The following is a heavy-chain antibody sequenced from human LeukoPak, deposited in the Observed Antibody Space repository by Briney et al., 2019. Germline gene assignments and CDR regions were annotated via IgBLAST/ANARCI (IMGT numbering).Heavy chain of an antibody. Sequence: SETLSLTCTVSGYSISSGYYWGWIRQPPGKGLEWIGSIYHSGSTYFNPSLKSRVTISVDTSKNQFSLKLSSVTAADTAVYYCARDIRTKIAGHYFDYWGQGTLVTVSS. V-gene: IGHV4-38-2*02. D-gene: IGHD3-22*01. CDR3: ARDIRTKIAGHYFDY. J-gene: IGHJ4*02. CDR1: GYSISSGYY. CDR2: IYHSGST.